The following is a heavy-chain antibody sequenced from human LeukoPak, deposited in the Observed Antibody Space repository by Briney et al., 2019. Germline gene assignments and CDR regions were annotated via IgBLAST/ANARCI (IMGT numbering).Heavy chain of an antibody. Sequence: SETLSLTCTVSGGSISSHYWSWIRQPAGKGLEWIGRIYTSGSTNYNPSLKSRVTMSVDTSKNQFSLKLSSVTAADTAVYYCARAVLLWFGEFTDSNWFDPWGQGTLVTVSS. D-gene: IGHD3-10*01. V-gene: IGHV4-4*07. CDR3: ARAVLLWFGEFTDSNWFDP. CDR1: GGSISSHY. CDR2: IYTSGST. J-gene: IGHJ5*02.